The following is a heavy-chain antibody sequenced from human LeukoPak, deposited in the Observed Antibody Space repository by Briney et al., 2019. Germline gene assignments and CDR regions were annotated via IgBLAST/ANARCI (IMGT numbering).Heavy chain of an antibody. CDR1: SFAFSSYS. Sequence: GWSLRLSCAASSFAFSSYSMHWVRQAPGKGLEWVAVISSRGTITYYADSVKGRVTISRDNSKNTLYLQMNSLRAEDTAVYYCARDGDIADAMYFDYWGQGTLVSVSS. CDR2: ISSRGTIT. V-gene: IGHV3-30*04. D-gene: IGHD6-13*01. CDR3: ARDGDIADAMYFDY. J-gene: IGHJ4*02.